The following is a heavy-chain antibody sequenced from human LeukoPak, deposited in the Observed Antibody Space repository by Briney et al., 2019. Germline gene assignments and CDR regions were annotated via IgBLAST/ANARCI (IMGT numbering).Heavy chain of an antibody. Sequence: SVKVSCKASGGTFSSYAISWVRQAPGQGLEWMGRIIPILGIANYAQKFQGRVTITADKSTSTAYMELSSLRSEDTAVYYCATVGEGRGYIDYWGQGTLVTVSS. J-gene: IGHJ4*02. D-gene: IGHD3-10*01. CDR1: GGTFSSYA. CDR3: ATVGEGRGYIDY. CDR2: IIPILGIA. V-gene: IGHV1-69*04.